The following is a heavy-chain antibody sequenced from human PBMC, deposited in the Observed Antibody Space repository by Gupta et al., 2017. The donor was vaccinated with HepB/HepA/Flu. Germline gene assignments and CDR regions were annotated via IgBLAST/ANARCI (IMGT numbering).Heavy chain of an antibody. CDR1: GYTFSSHW. V-gene: IGHV5-51*01. J-gene: IGHJ6*03. CDR2: IFPDDSDI. Sequence: EVHLVQSGTEVKKPGESLKISCEASGYTFSSHWIGWVRQLPGRGLEWMAIIFPDDSDIRYSPSFRGQVTISADKSKNTAYLQWTSLEASDTAIYYCARLRHQDYYHHDFDVWGKGTTVTVSS. CDR3: ARLRHQDYYHHDFDV.